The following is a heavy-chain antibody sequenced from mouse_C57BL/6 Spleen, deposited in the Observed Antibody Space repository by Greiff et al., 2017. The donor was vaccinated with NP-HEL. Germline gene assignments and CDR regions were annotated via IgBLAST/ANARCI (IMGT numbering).Heavy chain of an antibody. CDR1: GFNIKDDY. V-gene: IGHV14-4*01. D-gene: IGHD1-1*01. Sequence: VQLQQSGAELVRPGASVKLSCTASGFNIKDDYMHWVKQRPEQGLEWIGWIDPENGDTEYASKFQGKATITADTSSNTAYLQLSSLTSEDTAVYYCTTDTTGVGYFDYWGQGTTLTVSS. J-gene: IGHJ2*01. CDR3: TTDTTGVGYFDY. CDR2: IDPENGDT.